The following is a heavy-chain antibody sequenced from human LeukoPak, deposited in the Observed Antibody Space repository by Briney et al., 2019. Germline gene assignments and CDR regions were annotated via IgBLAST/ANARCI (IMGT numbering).Heavy chain of an antibody. CDR1: GGSISSYY. D-gene: IGHD1-26*01. V-gene: IGHV4-39*01. CDR3: ARLKWELTYNWFDP. CDR2: IYYSGST. Sequence: SETLSLTCTVSGGSISSYYWGWIRQPPGKGLEWIGSIYYSGSTYYNPSLKSRVTISVDTSKNQFSLKLSSVTATDTAVYYCARLKWELTYNWFDPWGQGTLVTVSS. J-gene: IGHJ5*02.